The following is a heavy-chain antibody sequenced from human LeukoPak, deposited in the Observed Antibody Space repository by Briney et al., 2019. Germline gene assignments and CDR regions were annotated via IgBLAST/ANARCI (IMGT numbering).Heavy chain of an antibody. V-gene: IGHV3-33*06. CDR1: GFTFSSYG. Sequence: GGSLRLSCAASGFTFSSYGMHWVRPAPGNGLEWVAVIWYDGSNKYYADSVKGRFTISRDNSKNTLYLQMNSLRAEDTAVYYCAKGKTPTGAFDIWGQGTMVTVSS. J-gene: IGHJ3*02. D-gene: IGHD1-14*01. CDR2: IWYDGSNK. CDR3: AKGKTPTGAFDI.